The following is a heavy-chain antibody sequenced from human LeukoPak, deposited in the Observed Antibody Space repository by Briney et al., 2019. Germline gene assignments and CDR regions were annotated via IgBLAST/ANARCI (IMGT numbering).Heavy chain of an antibody. J-gene: IGHJ4*02. D-gene: IGHD1-26*01. Sequence: PGGSLRLSCAASGFTFDDYTMHWVRQAPGKGLEWVSLISWDGGSTYYADSVKGRFTISRDNGKNSLYLQMNSLRTEDTALYYCAKDMGVGALEMPYWGQGTLVTVSS. CDR3: AKDMGVGALEMPY. CDR1: GFTFDDYT. CDR2: ISWDGGST. V-gene: IGHV3-43*01.